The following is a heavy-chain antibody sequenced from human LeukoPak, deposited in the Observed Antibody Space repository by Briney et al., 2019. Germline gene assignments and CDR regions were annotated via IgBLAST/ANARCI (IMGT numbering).Heavy chain of an antibody. Sequence: ASVKVSCKASGYPFSSYGIGWVRQAPGQGLEWMGWISGYNGNTNYAQMFQGRVTMTTDTSTSTAYMELRSLRSDDTAVYYCARDRPSFDYWGQGTLVTVSS. V-gene: IGHV1-18*01. CDR1: GYPFSSYG. CDR2: ISGYNGNT. CDR3: ARDRPSFDY. J-gene: IGHJ4*02.